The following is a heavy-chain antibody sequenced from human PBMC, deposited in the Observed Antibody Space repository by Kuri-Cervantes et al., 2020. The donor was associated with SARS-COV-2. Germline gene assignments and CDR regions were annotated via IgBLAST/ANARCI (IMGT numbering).Heavy chain of an antibody. CDR2: IVVGSGNT. Sequence: SVKVSCKASGFTFTSSAMQWVRQARGQRLEWIGWIVVGSGNTNYAQKFQERVTITRDMSTSTAYMELSSLRSEDTAVYYCASFTNYYYGLDVWGQGTTVTVSS. CDR3: ASFTNYYYGLDV. D-gene: IGHD2-2*01. J-gene: IGHJ6*02. V-gene: IGHV1-58*02. CDR1: GFTFTSSA.